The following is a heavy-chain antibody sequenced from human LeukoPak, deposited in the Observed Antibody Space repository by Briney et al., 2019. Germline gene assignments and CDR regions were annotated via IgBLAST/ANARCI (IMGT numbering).Heavy chain of an antibody. CDR1: GFTFDDYA. V-gene: IGHV3-23*01. CDR2: ISGSGGST. CDR3: AKDRRYCSGGSCYSGYYYVMDV. Sequence: GGSLRLSCAASGFTFDDYAMHWVRQPPGKGLEWVSTISGSGGSTYYADSVKGRFTISRDNSKNTLYLQMNSLRAEDTAIYYCAKDRRYCSGGSCYSGYYYVMDVWGQGTTVTVSS. J-gene: IGHJ6*02. D-gene: IGHD2-15*01.